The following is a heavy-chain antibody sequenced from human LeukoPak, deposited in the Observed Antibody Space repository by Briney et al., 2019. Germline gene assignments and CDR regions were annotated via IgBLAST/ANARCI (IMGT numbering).Heavy chain of an antibody. CDR2: IYYSGST. V-gene: IGHV4-39*01. CDR1: GGSISSSSYY. CDR3: ARPGDYASLGAFDI. Sequence: SETLSLTCTVSGGSISSSSYYWGWIRQPPGKGLEWIGSIYYSGSTYYNPSLKSRVTISVDTSKNQFSLKLSSVTAADTAVYYCARPGDYASLGAFDIWGQGTMVTVSS. J-gene: IGHJ3*02. D-gene: IGHD4-17*01.